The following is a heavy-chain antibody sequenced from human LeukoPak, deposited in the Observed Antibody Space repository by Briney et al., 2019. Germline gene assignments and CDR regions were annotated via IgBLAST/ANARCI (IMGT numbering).Heavy chain of an antibody. CDR1: GYTFTSYD. D-gene: IGHD6-19*01. CDR2: ISAYNGNT. J-gene: IGHJ5*02. V-gene: IGHV1-18*01. Sequence: ASVKVSCKASGYTFTSYDINWVRQATGQGLEWMGWISAYNGNTNYAQKLQGRVTMTTDTSTSTAYMELRSLRSDDTAVYYCARLEYSSGWWFDPWGQGTLVTVSS. CDR3: ARLEYSSGWWFDP.